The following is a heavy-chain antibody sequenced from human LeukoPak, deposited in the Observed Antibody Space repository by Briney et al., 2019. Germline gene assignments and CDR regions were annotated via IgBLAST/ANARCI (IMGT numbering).Heavy chain of an antibody. Sequence: GGSLRLSRAASGFTFSYAWMTWVRQAPGKGLEWVGRIKSKSDAEITDYAAPVKGRFTISRDESKNTLYLQMNSLKTEDTAVYYCATDPAYCGGDCPAYWGQGTLVTVSS. J-gene: IGHJ4*02. CDR3: ATDPAYCGGDCPAY. CDR2: IKSKSDAEIT. D-gene: IGHD2-21*02. V-gene: IGHV3-15*01. CDR1: GFTFSYAW.